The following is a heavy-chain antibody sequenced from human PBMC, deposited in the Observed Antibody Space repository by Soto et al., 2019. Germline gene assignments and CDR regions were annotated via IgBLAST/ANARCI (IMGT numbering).Heavy chain of an antibody. CDR3: AKDCVEQWLVRGYYYGMDV. Sequence: SVKVSCKASGGTFSSYAISWVRQAPGQGLEWMGGIIPIFGTANYAQKFQGRVTITADESTSTAYMELSSLRSEDTAVYYCAKDCVEQWLVRGYYYGMDVWGQGTTVTVSS. J-gene: IGHJ6*02. CDR1: GGTFSSYA. D-gene: IGHD6-19*01. CDR2: IIPIFGTA. V-gene: IGHV1-69*13.